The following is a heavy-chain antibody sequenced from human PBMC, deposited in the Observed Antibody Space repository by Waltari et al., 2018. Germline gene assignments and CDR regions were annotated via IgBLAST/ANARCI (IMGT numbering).Heavy chain of an antibody. V-gene: IGHV3-30-3*01. CDR1: GFTFSRHA. Sequence: QVQLVESGGGVVQPGRSLRLSCAASGFTFSRHAMHWVRQAPGKGLEWVACISYDGSNKYYADSVKGRFTISRDNSKNTLYLQMNSLRAEDTAVYYCARDGPYSSGWLFDYWGQGTLVTVSS. D-gene: IGHD6-19*01. CDR2: ISYDGSNK. CDR3: ARDGPYSSGWLFDY. J-gene: IGHJ4*02.